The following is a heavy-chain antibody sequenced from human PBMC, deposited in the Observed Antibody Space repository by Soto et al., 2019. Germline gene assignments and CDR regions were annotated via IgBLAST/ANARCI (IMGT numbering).Heavy chain of an antibody. D-gene: IGHD4-17*01. CDR3: ARDDFGDLWRSPDV. Sequence: ASVKVSCKASGYTFSGYGINWLRQAPGQGLEWMGWITDYNGSTKYARKFQDRVTMTTDTSTSTAYMELRSLRSDDTAVYFCARDDFGDLWRSPDVWGQGTMVTVSS. J-gene: IGHJ3*01. V-gene: IGHV1-18*01. CDR2: ITDYNGST. CDR1: GYTFSGYG.